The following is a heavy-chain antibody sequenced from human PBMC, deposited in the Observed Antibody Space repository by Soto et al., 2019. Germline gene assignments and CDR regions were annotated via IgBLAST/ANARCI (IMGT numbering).Heavy chain of an antibody. D-gene: IGHD3-10*01. CDR3: ARSTLWFGELHYGMDV. J-gene: IGHJ6*02. V-gene: IGHV4-4*02. Sequence: QVQLQESGPGLVKPSGTLSLTCAVSGGSISSSNWWSWVRQPPGKGLEWIGEIYHSGSTNYNPSLKSRVPIAVDMSKNKFSMKLSTVTAADTAEYYCARSTLWFGELHYGMDVWGQGTTVTVSS. CDR2: IYHSGST. CDR1: GGSISSSNW.